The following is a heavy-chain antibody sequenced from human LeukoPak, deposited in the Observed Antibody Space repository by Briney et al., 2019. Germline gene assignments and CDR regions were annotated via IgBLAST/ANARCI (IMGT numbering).Heavy chain of an antibody. D-gene: IGHD2-21*01. V-gene: IGHV1-69*13. J-gene: IGHJ4*02. Sequence: SVKASCKASGGTFSSYAISWVRQAPGQGLEWMGGIIPIFGTANYAQKFQGRVTITADESTSTAYMELSSLRSEDTAVYYCWGGGWKKPFDYWGQGTLVTVSS. CDR3: WGGGWKKPFDY. CDR2: IIPIFGTA. CDR1: GGTFSSYA.